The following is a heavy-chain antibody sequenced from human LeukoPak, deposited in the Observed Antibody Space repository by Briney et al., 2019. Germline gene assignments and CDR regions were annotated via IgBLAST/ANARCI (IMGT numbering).Heavy chain of an antibody. V-gene: IGHV1-2*02. CDR1: GYRFTDSY. Sequence: GASVKVSCKASGYRFTDSYMHRVRQAPGQGFEWMGWINPSTGDTKYAKMFQGRVTLTTGASINTAYMELSGLRPADTAVYFCVSAYDQWGQGTLVTVSS. CDR2: INPSTGDT. J-gene: IGHJ5*02. CDR3: VSAYDQ.